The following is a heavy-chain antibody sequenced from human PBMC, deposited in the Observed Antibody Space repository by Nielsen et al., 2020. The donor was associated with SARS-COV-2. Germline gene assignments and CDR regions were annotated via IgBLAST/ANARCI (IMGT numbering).Heavy chain of an antibody. V-gene: IGHV4-59*08. D-gene: IGHD2-15*01. J-gene: IGHJ5*02. CDR2: IYYSGST. CDR1: GGSISSYY. CDR3: ARHDKYCSGGSCSWFDP. Sequence: SETLSLTCTVSGGSISSYYWSWIRQPPGKGLEWIGYIYYSGSTNYNPSLKSRVTISVDTSKNQFSLKLSSVTAADTAVYYCARHDKYCSGGSCSWFDPWGQGTLVTVSS.